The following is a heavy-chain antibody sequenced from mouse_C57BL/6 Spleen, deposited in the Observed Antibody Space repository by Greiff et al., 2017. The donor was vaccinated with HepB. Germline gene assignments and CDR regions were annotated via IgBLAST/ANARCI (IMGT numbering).Heavy chain of an antibody. CDR2: IDPSDSYT. CDR3: ARTRGYFDY. J-gene: IGHJ2*01. D-gene: IGHD3-3*01. Sequence: QVQLQQSGAELMKPGASVKLSCKATGYTFTGYWIEWVKQRPGQGLEWIGEIDPSDSYTNYNQKFKGKATLTVDTSSSTAYMQLSSLTSEDSAVYYCARTRGYFDYWGQGTTLTVSS. CDR1: GYTFTGYW. V-gene: IGHV1-50*01.